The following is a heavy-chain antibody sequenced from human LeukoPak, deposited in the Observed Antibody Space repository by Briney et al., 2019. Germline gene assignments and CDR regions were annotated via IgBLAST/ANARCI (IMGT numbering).Heavy chain of an antibody. V-gene: IGHV1-2*02. CDR3: ARDNSVEDTAWWFDP. CDR1: GYTFTGYY. J-gene: IGHJ5*02. D-gene: IGHD4-23*01. Sequence: ASVKVSCKASGYTFTGYYMHWVRQAPGQGLEWMGWINPNSGGTNYAQKFQGRVTMTRDTSNSTAYMELSRLRSEDTAVYYCARDNSVEDTAWWFDPWGQGTLVTVSS. CDR2: INPNSGGT.